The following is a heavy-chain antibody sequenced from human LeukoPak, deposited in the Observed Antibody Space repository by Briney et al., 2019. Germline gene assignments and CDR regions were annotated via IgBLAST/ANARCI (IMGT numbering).Heavy chain of an antibody. D-gene: IGHD2-2*02. CDR2: INWNGGST. CDR3: ARVGYCSSTSCYTPIDY. V-gene: IGHV3-20*04. J-gene: IGHJ4*02. Sequence: GGSLRLSXAASGFTFDDYGMSWVRQAPGKGLEWVSGINWNGGSTCYADSVKGRFTISRDNAKNSLYLQMNSLRAEDTALYYCARVGYCSSTSCYTPIDYWGQGTLVTVSS. CDR1: GFTFDDYG.